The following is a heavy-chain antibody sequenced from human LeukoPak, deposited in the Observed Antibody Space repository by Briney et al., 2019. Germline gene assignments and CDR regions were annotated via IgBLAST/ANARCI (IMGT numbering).Heavy chain of an antibody. CDR1: A. J-gene: IGHJ4*02. V-gene: IGHV3-30-3*01. CDR3: ARRYDGFDY. CDR2: ISYDGSNK. D-gene: IGHD3-3*01. Sequence: AVXWVRQAPGRGLEWVAVISYDGSNKYYADSVKGRFSISRDNSKNTLYLQMNSLRAEDTAVYYCARRYDGFDYWGQGTLVTVSS.